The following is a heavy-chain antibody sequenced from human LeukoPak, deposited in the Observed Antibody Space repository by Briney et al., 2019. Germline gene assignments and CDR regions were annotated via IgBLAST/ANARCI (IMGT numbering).Heavy chain of an antibody. CDR1: GGSFSGYY. CDR2: IYHSGST. J-gene: IGHJ5*02. V-gene: IGHV4-34*01. Sequence: SETLSLTCAVYGGSFSGYYWSWIRQPPGKGLEWIGEIYHSGSTNYNPSLKSRVTISVDKSKNQFSLKLSSVTAADTAVYYCARVVDTAMVMNPWGQGTLVTVSS. D-gene: IGHD5-18*01. CDR3: ARVVDTAMVMNP.